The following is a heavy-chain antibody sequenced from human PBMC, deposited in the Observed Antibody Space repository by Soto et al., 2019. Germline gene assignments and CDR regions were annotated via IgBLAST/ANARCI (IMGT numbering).Heavy chain of an antibody. V-gene: IGHV1-69*01. D-gene: IGHD3-3*02. CDR2: IIPIFGTT. J-gene: IGHJ4*01. CDR1: GGTFSNYA. Sequence: QVQLVQSGAEVKRPGSSMKVSCKASGGTFSNYAIICVRQAPGQGLEWVGGIIPIFGTTNYAQKFQCRVTRTADESTTTSYIELSSLRYGDTAVYFCARLRTFCRPFEDWGQGTLVTVSS. CDR3: ARLRTFCRPFED.